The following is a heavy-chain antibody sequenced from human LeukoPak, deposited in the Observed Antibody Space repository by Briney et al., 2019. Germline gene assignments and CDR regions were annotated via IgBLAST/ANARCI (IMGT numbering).Heavy chain of an antibody. Sequence: ASVKVSCKASGYTFTSYYMHWVRQAPGQGLEWMGIINPSGGSTSYAQKFQGRVTMTRDTSTSTVYMDLRSLRSDDTAVYYCARDLEHCRNIICSYSAYRGQGTLVTVSS. J-gene: IGHJ4*02. CDR2: INPSGGST. D-gene: IGHD2-2*01. CDR1: GYTFTSYY. CDR3: ARDLEHCRNIICSYSAY. V-gene: IGHV1-46*01.